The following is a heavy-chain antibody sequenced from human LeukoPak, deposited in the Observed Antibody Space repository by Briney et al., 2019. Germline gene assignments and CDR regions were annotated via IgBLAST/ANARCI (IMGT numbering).Heavy chain of an antibody. D-gene: IGHD3-22*01. J-gene: IGHJ4*02. CDR3: GGAYYYDSSGYYPGPTSVDY. V-gene: IGHV4-59*01. CDR1: GGSISSYY. Sequence: SETLSLTCTVSGGSISSYYWSWIRQPPGKGLEWIGYIYYSGSTNYNPSLKSRVTISVDTSKNQFSLKLSSVTAADTAVYSCGGAYYYDSSGYYPGPTSVDYWGQGTLVTVSS. CDR2: IYYSGST.